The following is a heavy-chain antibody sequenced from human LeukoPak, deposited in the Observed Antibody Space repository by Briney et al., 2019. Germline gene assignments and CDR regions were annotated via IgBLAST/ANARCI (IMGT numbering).Heavy chain of an antibody. Sequence: HXVRQTPXXXLEWVXIISYDGSTKYYADSVKGRFTISRDNSKNTLYLQMNSLRTEDTAVYYCARDLSRYSSSLTYFDYWGQGSLVTVSS. CDR2: ISYDGSTK. CDR3: ARDLSRYSSSLTYFDY. J-gene: IGHJ4*02. D-gene: IGHD6-6*01. V-gene: IGHV3-30-3*01.